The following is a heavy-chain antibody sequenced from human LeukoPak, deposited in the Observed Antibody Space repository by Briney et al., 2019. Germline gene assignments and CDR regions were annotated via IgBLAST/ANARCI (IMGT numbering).Heavy chain of an antibody. CDR3: ARDLQYCSSTSCYSPGWFDP. J-gene: IGHJ5*02. CDR2: IYYSGST. V-gene: IGHV4-59*01. D-gene: IGHD2-2*02. CDR1: GGSISSYH. Sequence: PSETLSLTCTVSGGSISSYHWSWIRQPPGKGLEWIGYIYYSGSTNYNPSLKSRVTISVDTSKNQFSLKLSSVTAADTAVYYCARDLQYCSSTSCYSPGWFDPWGQGTLVTVSS.